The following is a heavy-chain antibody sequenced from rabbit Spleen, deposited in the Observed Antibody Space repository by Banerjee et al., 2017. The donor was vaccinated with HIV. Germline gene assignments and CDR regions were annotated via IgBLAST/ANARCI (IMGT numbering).Heavy chain of an antibody. V-gene: IGHV1S40*01. CDR2: IATSSSFFT. CDR3: ARGYSNGYNNYVNAFSL. CDR1: GFSFSSSYY. J-gene: IGHJ4*01. D-gene: IGHD6-1*01. Sequence: QSLEESGGGLVQPEGSLTLTCTASGFSFSSSYYMCWVRQAPGKGLEWIACIATSSSFFTYYASWAKGRFTCSKASSTTVTLQMTSLTAADTATYFCARGYSNGYNNYVNAFSLWGQGTLVTVS.